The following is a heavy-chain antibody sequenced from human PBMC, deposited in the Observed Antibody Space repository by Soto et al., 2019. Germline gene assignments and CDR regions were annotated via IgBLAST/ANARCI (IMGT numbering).Heavy chain of an antibody. CDR1: GFTLSSYG. V-gene: IGHV3-33*04. J-gene: IGHJ4*02. Sequence: LRLSCAASGFTLSSYGMHWVRQAPGKGLEWVAVIWYDGNTKFYVDSVKDRFTVSRDNSKNTLYLQMTSLRAEDTAVYYCARDRTLSYFDYWGQGTLVTVSS. CDR2: IWYDGNTK. CDR3: ARDRTLSYFDY.